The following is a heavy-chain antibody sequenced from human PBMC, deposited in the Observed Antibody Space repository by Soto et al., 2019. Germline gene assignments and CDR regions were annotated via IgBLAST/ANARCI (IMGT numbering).Heavy chain of an antibody. D-gene: IGHD1-26*01. J-gene: IGHJ4*02. CDR1: GGSISTSSYY. Sequence: QLQLQESGPGLVKPSETLSLTCTVSGGSISTSSYYWGWIRQPPGKGLEWIGSIYYSGSTYYNPSLKGRVTISVDTSKTQFSLKLSSVTAADTAVYYCARQEVGATAYFDYWGQGTLVTVSS. CDR3: ARQEVGATAYFDY. V-gene: IGHV4-39*01. CDR2: IYYSGST.